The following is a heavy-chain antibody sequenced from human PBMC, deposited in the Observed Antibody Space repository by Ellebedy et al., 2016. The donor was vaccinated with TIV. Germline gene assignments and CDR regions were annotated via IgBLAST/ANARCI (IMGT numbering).Heavy chain of an antibody. J-gene: IGHJ5*02. CDR1: GFSFRSYW. V-gene: IGHV3-7*01. Sequence: GESLKISCVASGFSFRSYWMSWVRQTPGKGLEWVANIYQDGSDQYSVDSVKGRFTISRDNANKSLFLQMNSLRVEDTAVYYCARRGSYGDYAVQVNSWFDTWGQGTLVTVSS. CDR3: ARRGSYGDYAVQVNSWFDT. D-gene: IGHD4-17*01. CDR2: IYQDGSDQ.